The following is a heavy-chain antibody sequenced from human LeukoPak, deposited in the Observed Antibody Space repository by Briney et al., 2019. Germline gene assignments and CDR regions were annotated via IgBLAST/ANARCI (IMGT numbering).Heavy chain of an antibody. CDR1: GFTFDDYA. CDR2: ISWNSGSI. CDR3: ASKATVSDAFDI. D-gene: IGHD4-17*01. J-gene: IGHJ3*02. V-gene: IGHV3-9*01. Sequence: GGSLRLSCAASGFTFDDYAMHWVRQAPGKGLEWVSGISWNSGSIGYADSVKGRFTISRDNAKNSLYLQMNSLRAEDTALYYCASKATVSDAFDIWGQGTMVTVSS.